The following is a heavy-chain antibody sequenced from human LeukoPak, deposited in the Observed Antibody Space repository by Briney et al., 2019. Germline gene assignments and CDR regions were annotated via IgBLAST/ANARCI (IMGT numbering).Heavy chain of an antibody. CDR1: GYRFTSYW. J-gene: IGHJ4*02. Sequence: GESLKISCKGSGYRFTSYWIGWVRQMPGKGLEWMGIIYPSDSDTRYSPSFQGQVSISADKSISTAYLQWSSLKASDTAMYYCASFSSSDSYSLDYWGQGTLVTVSS. V-gene: IGHV5-51*01. CDR2: IYPSDSDT. D-gene: IGHD6-6*01. CDR3: ASFSSSDSYSLDY.